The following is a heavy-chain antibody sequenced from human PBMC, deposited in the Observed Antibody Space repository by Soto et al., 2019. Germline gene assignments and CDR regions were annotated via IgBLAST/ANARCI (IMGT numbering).Heavy chain of an antibody. CDR3: AREEGGGYDHRWFDP. V-gene: IGHV4-31*03. CDR2: IYYSGST. Sequence: QVQLQESGPGLVKPSQTLSLTCTVSGGSISSGGYYWSWIRQHPGKGLEWIGYIYYSGSTYYNPSLMSRVTIAVDTSKNQSALKLSSVTAADTAVYYCAREEGGGYDHRWFDPWGQGTLVTVSS. D-gene: IGHD5-12*01. CDR1: GGSISSGGYY. J-gene: IGHJ5*02.